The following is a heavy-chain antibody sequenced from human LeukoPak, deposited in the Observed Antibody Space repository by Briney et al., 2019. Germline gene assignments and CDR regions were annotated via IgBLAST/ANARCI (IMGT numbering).Heavy chain of an antibody. J-gene: IGHJ4*02. D-gene: IGHD1-26*01. CDR2: IYPGDSET. V-gene: IGHV5-51*01. Sequence: GESLKISCKGSGYSFTNYWIGWVRQMPGKGLEWMGVIYPGDSETRYNPSFQGQVTMSADKSISTAYLQWSSLKASDTAMYYCARAFLSDGGATDWGQGTLVTVSS. CDR1: GYSFTNYW. CDR3: ARAFLSDGGATD.